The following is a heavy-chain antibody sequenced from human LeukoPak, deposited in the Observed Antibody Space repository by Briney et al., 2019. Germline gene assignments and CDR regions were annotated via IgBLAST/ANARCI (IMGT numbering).Heavy chain of an antibody. CDR1: GFAFSSFD. CDR2: ILTNGDT. Sequence: GGSLRLSCAASGFAFSSFDMLWVRQSPRKGLEWVARILTNGDTDYGASVEGRFTISRENAKSYVYLQMNSLRDGDTAVYYCARDRFEERTFEKWGQGTMVTVSS. V-gene: IGHV3-13*01. CDR3: ARDRFEERTFEK. J-gene: IGHJ3*02.